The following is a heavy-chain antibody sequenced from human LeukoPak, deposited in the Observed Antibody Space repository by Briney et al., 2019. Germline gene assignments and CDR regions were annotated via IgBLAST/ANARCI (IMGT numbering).Heavy chain of an antibody. CDR3: ARVRGSGSYSDY. CDR2: ISYDGSNK. V-gene: IGHV3-30*05. CDR1: GFTFSSYG. Sequence: GRSLRLSCAASGFTFSSYGMHWVRQAPGKGLEWVAVISYDGSNKYYADSVKGRFTISRDNSKNTLYLQMNSLRAEDTAVYYCARVRGSGSYSDYWGQGTLVTVSS. J-gene: IGHJ4*02. D-gene: IGHD1-26*01.